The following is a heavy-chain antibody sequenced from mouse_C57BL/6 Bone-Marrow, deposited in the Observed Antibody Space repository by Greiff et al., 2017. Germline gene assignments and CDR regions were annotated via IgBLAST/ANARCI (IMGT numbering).Heavy chain of an antibody. V-gene: IGHV1-76*01. CDR2: IYPGSGNT. CDR3: ARDLLWLRRRFDY. D-gene: IGHD2-9*01. Sequence: QVQLQQPGAELVRPGASVKLSCKASGYTFTDYYINWVKQRPGQGLEWIARIYPGSGNTYYNEKFKGKATLTAEKSSSTAYMQLSSLTSEDSAVYYCARDLLWLRRRFDYWGQGTLVTVSA. CDR1: GYTFTDYY. J-gene: IGHJ3*01.